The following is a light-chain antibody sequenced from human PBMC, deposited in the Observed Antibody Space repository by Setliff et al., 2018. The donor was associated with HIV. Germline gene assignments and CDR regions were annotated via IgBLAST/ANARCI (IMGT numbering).Light chain of an antibody. CDR2: EVG. CDR1: SSDVGDYNY. Sequence: QSALAQPASVSGSPGQSITISCTGTSSDVGDYNYVSWYQQHPGKAPKLMIYEVGNRPSGVSNRFSGSKSGNTASLTISGLQAEDEADYYCSSYTSGSTLVVFGTGTKVTVL. CDR3: SSYTSGSTLVV. J-gene: IGLJ1*01. V-gene: IGLV2-14*01.